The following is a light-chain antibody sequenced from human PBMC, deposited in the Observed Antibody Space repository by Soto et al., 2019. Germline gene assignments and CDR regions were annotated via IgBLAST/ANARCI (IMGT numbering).Light chain of an antibody. Sequence: EIVLTQSPGTLSLSPGERATLSCRASQRVSSYLAWYQQKPGQAPRLLIYDASNRATGIPARFSGSGSGTDFTLTISSLEPEDFAVYYCQQRSNWPTFGGGTKVDIK. CDR1: QRVSSY. CDR2: DAS. CDR3: QQRSNWPT. J-gene: IGKJ4*01. V-gene: IGKV3-11*01.